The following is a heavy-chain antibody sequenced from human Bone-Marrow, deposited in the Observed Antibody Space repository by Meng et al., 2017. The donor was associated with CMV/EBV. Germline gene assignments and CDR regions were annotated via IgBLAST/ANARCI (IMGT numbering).Heavy chain of an antibody. CDR2: IYYSGST. D-gene: IGHD3-22*01. V-gene: IGHV4-30-4*08. Sequence: QVQLQESGPGLVKPSPXXXXXRXVSGGSISSGDYYWSWIRQPPGKGLEWIGYIYYSGSTYYNPSLKSRVTISVDTSKNQFSLKLSSVTAADTAVYYCAAGPGDSSGDNWFDPWGQGTLVTVSS. CDR3: AAGPGDSSGDNWFDP. CDR1: GGSISSGDYY. J-gene: IGHJ5*02.